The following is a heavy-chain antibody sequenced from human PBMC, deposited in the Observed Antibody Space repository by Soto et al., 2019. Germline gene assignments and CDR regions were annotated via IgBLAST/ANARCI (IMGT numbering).Heavy chain of an antibody. Sequence: QLVESGGGLVKPGGSLRLSCTASGFIFSDFYMAWIRQAPGKGLEWVSYISSDGSATYKDSVKGRFTVSRDNAKDSLYLQMDSLRVEDTAIYYCVRDRDRRWFDLWGQGTPVTVSS. CDR2: ISSDGSAT. CDR3: VRDRDRRWFDL. V-gene: IGHV3-11*01. J-gene: IGHJ5*02. CDR1: GFIFSDFY.